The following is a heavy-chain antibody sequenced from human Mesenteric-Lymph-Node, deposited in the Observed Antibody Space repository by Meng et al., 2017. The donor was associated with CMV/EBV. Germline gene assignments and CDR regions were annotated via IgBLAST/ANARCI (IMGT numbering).Heavy chain of an antibody. V-gene: IGHV4-38-2*02. J-gene: IGHJ5*02. CDR2: IYHSGST. CDR1: GYSISSGYY. CDR3: ARQIVGATGWFDP. Sequence: SETLSLTCTVSGYSISSGYYWGWIRQPPGKGLEWIGSIYHSGSTYYNPSLKSRVTISVDTSKNQFSLKLSSVTAADTAVYYCARQIVGATGWFDPWGQGTLVTVS. D-gene: IGHD1-26*01.